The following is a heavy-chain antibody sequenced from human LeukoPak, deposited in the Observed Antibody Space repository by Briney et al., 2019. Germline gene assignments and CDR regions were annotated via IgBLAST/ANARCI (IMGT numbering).Heavy chain of an antibody. CDR1: GGSISSSNW. V-gene: IGHV4-4*02. J-gene: IGHJ6*02. Sequence: SGTLSLTCAVSGGSISSSNWWSWVRQPPGKGLEWIGEIYHSGSTNYNPSLKSRVTISVDKSKNQFSLKLSSVTAADTAVYYCARRSYCSSTSCPYGMDVWGQGTTVTVSS. CDR3: ARRSYCSSTSCPYGMDV. D-gene: IGHD2-2*01. CDR2: IYHSGST.